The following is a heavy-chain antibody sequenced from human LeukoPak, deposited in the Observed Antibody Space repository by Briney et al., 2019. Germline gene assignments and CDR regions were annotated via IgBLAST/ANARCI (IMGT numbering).Heavy chain of an antibody. D-gene: IGHD6-13*01. CDR3: ARSQSSSLIDY. CDR2: VWYDGTSK. CDR1: GFSLSAYG. Sequence: GGSLRLSCAASGFSLSAYGVHWVRQAPGKGLEWVAVVWYDGTSKDYADSVKGRFTFSRDNSKNTLYLQMNSLTVEDTAVYYCARSQSSSLIDYWGQGTLVTVSS. J-gene: IGHJ4*02. V-gene: IGHV3-33*01.